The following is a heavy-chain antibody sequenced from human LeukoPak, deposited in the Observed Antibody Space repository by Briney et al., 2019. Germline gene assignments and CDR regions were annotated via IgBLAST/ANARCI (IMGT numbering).Heavy chain of an antibody. V-gene: IGHV1-2*06. CDR2: INPNSGGT. J-gene: IGHJ6*02. D-gene: IGHD3-3*01. Sequence: ASVKVSCKASGYTFTGYYMHWVRQAPGQGLEWMGRINPNSGGTNYAQKFQGRVTMTRDTSISTAYMELGRLRSDDTAVYYCAADKGVPVEWGWLSGYYRYYYYGMDVWGQGTTVTVSS. CDR3: AADKGVPVEWGWLSGYYRYYYYGMDV. CDR1: GYTFTGYY.